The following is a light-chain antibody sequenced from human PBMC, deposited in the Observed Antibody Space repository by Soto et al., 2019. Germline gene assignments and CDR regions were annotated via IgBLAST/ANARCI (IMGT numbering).Light chain of an antibody. V-gene: IGKV3-11*01. CDR2: DAS. Sequence: EIVLTQSPAALSLSPGDTATLSCRASQSVSNYLAWYQQKPGQAPRLLIYDASNRATGIPARFSGSGSGTDFTLTIGSLEPEDFAVYYGQQRSNWPRTFGQGTKVEIK. CDR3: QQRSNWPRT. J-gene: IGKJ2*01. CDR1: QSVSNY.